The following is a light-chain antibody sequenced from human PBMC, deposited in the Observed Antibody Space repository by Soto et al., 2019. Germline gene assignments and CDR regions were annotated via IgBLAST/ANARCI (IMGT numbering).Light chain of an antibody. CDR2: DAS. CDR3: QQYDSYSRT. CDR1: QSINIW. J-gene: IGKJ1*01. V-gene: IGKV1-5*01. Sequence: DIQMTQSPSTLPASVGDRVTVTCRASQSINIWLAWYQQKPGKAPKLLIYDASSLQSGVPSRFTGRGYGTEFTLTISSLQPDDFATYYCQQYDSYSRTFGQGTKVDIK.